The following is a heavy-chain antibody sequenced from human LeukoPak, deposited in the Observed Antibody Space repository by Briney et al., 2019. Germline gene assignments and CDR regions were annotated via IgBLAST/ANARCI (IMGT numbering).Heavy chain of an antibody. V-gene: IGHV3-23*01. Sequence: PGGSLRLSCAASGFNFSPYGMSWIRQAPGKGLEWVAGISGSGSDTYYADSVKGRITISRDNFKNTVDLQMNSLRADDTAVYYCAKLGTYFYFDFWGRGTLVTVSS. CDR1: GFNFSPYG. J-gene: IGHJ2*01. CDR2: ISGSGSDT. D-gene: IGHD7-27*01. CDR3: AKLGTYFYFDF.